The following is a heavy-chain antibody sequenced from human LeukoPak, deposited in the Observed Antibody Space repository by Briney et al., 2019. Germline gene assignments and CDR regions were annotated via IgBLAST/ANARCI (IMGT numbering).Heavy chain of an antibody. D-gene: IGHD3-10*01. Sequence: GGSLRLSCAASEFSVGSNYMTWVRQAPGKGLEWVSLIYSGGSTYYADSVKGRFTISRDNSKSTVYLQMNSLRAEDTAVYYCAKDLGFGELNRYDYWGQGILVTVSS. CDR1: EFSVGSNY. CDR3: AKDLGFGELNRYDY. J-gene: IGHJ4*02. CDR2: IYSGGST. V-gene: IGHV3-53*01.